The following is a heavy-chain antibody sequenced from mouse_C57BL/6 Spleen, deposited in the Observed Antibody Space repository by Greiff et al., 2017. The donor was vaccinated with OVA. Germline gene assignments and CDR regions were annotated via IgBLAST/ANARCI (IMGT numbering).Heavy chain of an antibody. V-gene: IGHV3-6*01. CDR1: GYSITSGYY. Sequence: EVQLQESGPGLVKPSQSLSLTCSVTGYSITSGYYWNWIRQFPGNKLEWMGYISYDGSNNYNPSLKNRISITRDTSKNQFFLKLNSVTTEDTATYYCARGAYYDYSYYAMDYWGQGTSVTVSS. CDR3: ARGAYYDYSYYAMDY. D-gene: IGHD2-4*01. CDR2: ISYDGSN. J-gene: IGHJ4*01.